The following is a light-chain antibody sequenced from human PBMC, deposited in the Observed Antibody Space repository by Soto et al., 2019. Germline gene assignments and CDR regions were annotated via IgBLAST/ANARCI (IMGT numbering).Light chain of an antibody. V-gene: IGKV3-11*01. CDR2: DAS. Sequence: EIVLTQSPAPLSLSPGERATLSCRARQSVSSYLAWYQQKPGQAPRLFIYDASSRATGIPARFSGSGSGTDFTLTISSLEPEDFAVYYCQQRSKWPITFGQGTRLEI. J-gene: IGKJ5*01. CDR3: QQRSKWPIT. CDR1: QSVSSY.